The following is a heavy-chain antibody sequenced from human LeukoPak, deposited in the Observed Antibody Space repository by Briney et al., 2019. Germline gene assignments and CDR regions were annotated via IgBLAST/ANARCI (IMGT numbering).Heavy chain of an antibody. CDR1: GDPFSSYI. Sequence: SVKVSCKASGDPFSSYIIAWVRQAPGQGLEWMGGIAPLFNTPNYEQKFQGRLTTTADASTQTSYMELRSLTSEDTAVYYCARVDRNHFYMDVWGKGTTVTVSS. V-gene: IGHV1-69*01. D-gene: IGHD3-10*01. CDR2: IAPLFNTP. CDR3: ARVDRNHFYMDV. J-gene: IGHJ6*03.